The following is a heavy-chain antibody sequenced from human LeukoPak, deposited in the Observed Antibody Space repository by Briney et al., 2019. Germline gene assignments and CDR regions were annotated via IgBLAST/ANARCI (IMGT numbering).Heavy chain of an antibody. CDR3: AKDPEGEDSSGWYWGFDY. Sequence: PGGSLRLSCAASGFSVINHFMHWVRQAPGEGPQWVSTINGAGVTYYAASVKGRFTISRDTVKNTFSLQMNNLRADDTAVYYCAKDPEGEDSSGWYWGFDYWGQGTLVTVSS. CDR2: INGAGVT. CDR1: GFSVINHF. V-gene: IGHV3-23*01. D-gene: IGHD6-19*01. J-gene: IGHJ4*02.